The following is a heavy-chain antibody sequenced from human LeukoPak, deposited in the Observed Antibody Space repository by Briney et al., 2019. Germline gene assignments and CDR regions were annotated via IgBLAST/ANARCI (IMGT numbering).Heavy chain of an antibody. CDR2: IYYSGST. J-gene: IGHJ4*02. V-gene: IGHV4-39*07. D-gene: IGHD3-9*01. CDR1: GGSISSSSYY. Sequence: SETLSLTCTVSGGSISSSSYYWGWIREPPGKGLEWIGCIYYSGSTYYNPSLKSRVTISVDTSKNQFSLKLSSVTAADTAVYYCARSYDILTGYKYLGGFDYWGQGTLVTVSS. CDR3: ARSYDILTGYKYLGGFDY.